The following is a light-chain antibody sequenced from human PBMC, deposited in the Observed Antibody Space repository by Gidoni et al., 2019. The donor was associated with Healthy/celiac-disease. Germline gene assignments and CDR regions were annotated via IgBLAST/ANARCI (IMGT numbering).Light chain of an antibody. CDR2: DAS. Sequence: EIVLTQSPATLSLSPGERATLPCRASQSVSSYLAWYQQKPGQAPRLLIYDASNRATGIPARFSGSGSGTDFTLTISSLEPEDFAVYYCQQRSNWPQYTFXQXTKLEIK. CDR1: QSVSSY. CDR3: QQRSNWPQYT. V-gene: IGKV3-11*01. J-gene: IGKJ2*01.